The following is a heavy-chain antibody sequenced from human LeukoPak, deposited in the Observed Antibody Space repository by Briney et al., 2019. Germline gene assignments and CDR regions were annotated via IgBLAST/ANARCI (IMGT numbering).Heavy chain of an antibody. Sequence: PGGSLRLSCAASGFTFSSYGIHWVRQAPGKGLEWVAFIRYDGSNKYYADSVKGRFTISRDNSKNTLYLQMNSLRAEGTAVYYCAKDEEQVVPAEGYFDYWGQGTLVTVSS. D-gene: IGHD2-2*01. V-gene: IGHV3-30*02. CDR2: IRYDGSNK. J-gene: IGHJ4*02. CDR3: AKDEEQVVPAEGYFDY. CDR1: GFTFSSYG.